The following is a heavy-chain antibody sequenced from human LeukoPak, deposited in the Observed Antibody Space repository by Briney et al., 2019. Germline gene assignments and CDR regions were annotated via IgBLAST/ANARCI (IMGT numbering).Heavy chain of an antibody. CDR1: GFTLGSYA. CDR3: AKDYDFWTYYYGMDV. V-gene: IGHV3-23*01. J-gene: IGHJ6*02. CDR2: ISGSGDST. Sequence: GGSLRLSCAAPGFTLGSYAMSWVRQAPGKGLEWVSGISGSGDSTYYADSVKGRFTISRDNPKNTLYLQMNSPRAEDTAIYYCAKDYDFWTYYYGMDVWGQGTTVTVSS. D-gene: IGHD3-3*01.